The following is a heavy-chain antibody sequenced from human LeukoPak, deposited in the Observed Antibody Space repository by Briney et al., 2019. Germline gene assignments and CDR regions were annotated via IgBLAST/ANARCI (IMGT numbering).Heavy chain of an antibody. D-gene: IGHD6-19*01. CDR3: ARTYNSGWYFDY. J-gene: IGHJ4*02. CDR2: ISSRGSSI. CDR1: GFTLSSFN. Sequence: GGSLRLSCATSGFTLSSFNMNWVRQAPGEGLEWVSYISSRGSSIYYAVSVKGRFTISRDNAKNSLYLQMDSLRDDDTAVYYCARTYNSGWYFDYWGQGTLVTVSS. V-gene: IGHV3-48*02.